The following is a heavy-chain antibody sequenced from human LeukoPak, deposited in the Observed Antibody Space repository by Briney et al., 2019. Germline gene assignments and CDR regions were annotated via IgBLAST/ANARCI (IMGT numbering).Heavy chain of an antibody. Sequence: SETLSLTCAVYGGSFSGYYWSWIRQPPGKGLEWIGEINHSGSTNYNPSLKSRVTISVDTSKNQFSLKLSSVTAADTAVYYCARRGRIAAAGYFDYWGQGTLVIVSS. V-gene: IGHV4-34*01. CDR1: GGSFSGYY. J-gene: IGHJ4*02. CDR2: INHSGST. CDR3: ARRGRIAAAGYFDY. D-gene: IGHD6-13*01.